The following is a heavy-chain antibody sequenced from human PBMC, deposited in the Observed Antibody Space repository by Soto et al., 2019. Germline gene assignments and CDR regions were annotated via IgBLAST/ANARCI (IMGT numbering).Heavy chain of an antibody. CDR2: ISYAGST. CDR3: ARNFCSSNSCAPSPDAFDI. J-gene: IGHJ3*02. Sequence: ASETLSLTCSVSGPSMRSSPFYWAWIRLLPGRGLEWLGSISYAGSTFDNPSLKSRVTISVDTSKNQFSLLLRSATAADKAVYYCARNFCSSNSCAPSPDAFDIWGQGTVVTVSS. V-gene: IGHV4-39*01. CDR1: GPSMRSSPFY. D-gene: IGHD2-2*01.